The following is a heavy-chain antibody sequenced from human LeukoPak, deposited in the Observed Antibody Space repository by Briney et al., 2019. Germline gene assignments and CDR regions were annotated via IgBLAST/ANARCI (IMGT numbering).Heavy chain of an antibody. V-gene: IGHV3-21*01. CDR3: ARDTRVYCSSTSCRMFDY. J-gene: IGHJ4*02. CDR2: ISSSSSYI. D-gene: IGHD2-2*01. Sequence: TGGSLRLSCAASGFTFSSYSMNWVRQAPGKGLEWVSSISSSSSYIYYADSVKGRFTISRDNAKNSLYLQMNSLRAEDTAVYYCARDTRVYCSSTSCRMFDYWGQGTLVTVSS. CDR1: GFTFSSYS.